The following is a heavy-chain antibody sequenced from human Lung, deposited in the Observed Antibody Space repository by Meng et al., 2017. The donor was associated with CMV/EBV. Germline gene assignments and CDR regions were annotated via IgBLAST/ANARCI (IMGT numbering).Heavy chain of an antibody. J-gene: IGHJ6*04. CDR2: IRYDGSNK. V-gene: IGHV3-30*02. D-gene: IGHD3-3*01. CDR3: AKKYYDFWSGYYGDYYYYGMDV. CDR1: GFTFSSYG. Sequence: GGSXRLXCAASGFTFSSYGMHWVRQAPGKGLEWVAFIRYDGSNKYYADSVKGRFTISRDNSKNTLYLQMNSLRAEDTAVYYCAKKYYDFWSGYYGDYYYYGMDVWXKGTTVTVSS.